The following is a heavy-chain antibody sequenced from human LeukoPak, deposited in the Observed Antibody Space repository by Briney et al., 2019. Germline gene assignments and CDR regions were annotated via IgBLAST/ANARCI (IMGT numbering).Heavy chain of an antibody. CDR3: ARDIPPPGYCSSTSCYEFDY. J-gene: IGHJ4*02. Sequence: GGSLRLSCAASGFTFSSYWMSWVRQAPGKGLEWVANIKQDGSEKYYVDSVKGRFTISRDNAKNSLYLQMNSLRAEDTAVYYCARDIPPPGYCSSTSCYEFDYWGQGTLVTVSS. D-gene: IGHD2-2*01. V-gene: IGHV3-7*01. CDR2: IKQDGSEK. CDR1: GFTFSSYW.